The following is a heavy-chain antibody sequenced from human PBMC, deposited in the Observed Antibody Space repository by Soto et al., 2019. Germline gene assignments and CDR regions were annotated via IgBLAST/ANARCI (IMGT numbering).Heavy chain of an antibody. D-gene: IGHD3-10*01. V-gene: IGHV4-34*01. CDR1: GGSFSGYY. J-gene: IGHJ4*02. Sequence: SETLSLTCAVYGGSFSGYYWSWIRQPPGKGLEWIGEINHSGSTNYNPSLKSRVTISVDTSKNQFSLKLSSVTAADTAVYYCARGLLWFGELFRYYFDYWGQGTLVTVSS. CDR3: ARGLLWFGELFRYYFDY. CDR2: INHSGST.